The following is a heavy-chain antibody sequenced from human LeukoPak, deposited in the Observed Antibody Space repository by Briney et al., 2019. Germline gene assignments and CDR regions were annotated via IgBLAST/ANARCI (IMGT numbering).Heavy chain of an antibody. CDR2: INSGGST. D-gene: IGHD6-19*01. CDR1: EFTVSNNY. CDR3: AKDLGGWYLRYFQH. V-gene: IGHV3-53*01. Sequence: PGGSLRLSCAASEFTVSNNYMSWVRQAPGKGLEWVSVINSGGSTYYADSVKGRFTISRHNSKNTLYLQMNSLRAEDTAVYYCAKDLGGWYLRYFQHWGQGTLVTVSS. J-gene: IGHJ1*01.